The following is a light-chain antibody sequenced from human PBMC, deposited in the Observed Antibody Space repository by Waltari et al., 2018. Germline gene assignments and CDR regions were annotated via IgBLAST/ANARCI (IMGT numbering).Light chain of an antibody. CDR2: TAS. CDR1: QGIVSW. J-gene: IGKJ4*01. CDR3: QQSDSFPLT. Sequence: DIQMTQSPSSVSASVGDRVTITCRASQGIVSWLAWYQQKPGKAPKPLMHTASSLESGVPSRFSGIESGTEFTLTISNLQPEDFAIYYCQQSDSFPLTFGGGTKVE. V-gene: IGKV1-12*01.